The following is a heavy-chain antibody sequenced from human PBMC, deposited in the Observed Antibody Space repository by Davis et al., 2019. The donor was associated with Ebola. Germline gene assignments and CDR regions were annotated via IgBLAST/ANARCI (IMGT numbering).Heavy chain of an antibody. CDR3: ARTKAAAGREGIDY. V-gene: IGHV1-18*01. Sequence: NVQGRVTMTTDTSTSTAYMEVRSLRSDDTAVYYCARTKAAAGREGIDYWGQGTLVTVSS. J-gene: IGHJ4*02. D-gene: IGHD6-13*01.